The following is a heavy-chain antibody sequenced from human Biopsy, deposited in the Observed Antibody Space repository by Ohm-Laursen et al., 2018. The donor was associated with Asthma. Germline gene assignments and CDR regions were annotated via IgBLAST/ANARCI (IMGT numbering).Heavy chain of an antibody. Sequence: SLRLSCTATGFTFDDCGMSWVRQAPGKGLDWVSGINWNGGSTGYADSVKGRFTISRDNAKSSLYLQMNSLRAEDTALYHCGRDMGGFGSGWFPVEFWGQGTLVTVSS. V-gene: IGHV3-20*01. CDR3: GRDMGGFGSGWFPVEF. D-gene: IGHD6-19*01. J-gene: IGHJ4*02. CDR2: INWNGGST. CDR1: GFTFDDCG.